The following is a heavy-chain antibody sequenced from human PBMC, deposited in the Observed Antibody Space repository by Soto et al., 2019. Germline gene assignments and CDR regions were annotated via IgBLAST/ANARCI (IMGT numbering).Heavy chain of an antibody. CDR3: ARRSDIVVVPAANFDY. CDR2: INHSGST. D-gene: IGHD2-2*01. J-gene: IGHJ4*02. V-gene: IGHV4-34*01. CDR1: GGSFSGYY. Sequence: SETLSLTCAVSGGSFSGYYWSWIRQPPGKGLEWIGEINHSGSTNYNPSLKSRVTISVDTSKNQFSLKLSSVTAADTAVYYCARRSDIVVVPAANFDYWGQGTLVTVSS.